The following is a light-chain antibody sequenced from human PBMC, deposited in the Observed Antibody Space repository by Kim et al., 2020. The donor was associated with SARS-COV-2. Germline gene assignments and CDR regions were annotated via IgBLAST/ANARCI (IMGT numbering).Light chain of an antibody. CDR3: QQYNSFSFP. Sequence: STCVGDSVTIACGARQSISSWVAWYQQKPGKAPKLLIYEAASLESVVPSRFFGSGSGTEFTLTISSLQPDDFATYYCQQYNSFSFPFGQGTKLEI. J-gene: IGKJ2*01. CDR2: EAA. V-gene: IGKV1-5*01. CDR1: QSISSW.